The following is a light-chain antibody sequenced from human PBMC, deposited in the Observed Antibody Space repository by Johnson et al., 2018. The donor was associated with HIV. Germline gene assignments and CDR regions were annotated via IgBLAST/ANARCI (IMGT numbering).Light chain of an antibody. Sequence: QSVLTQPPSVSAAPGQKVTISCSGSSSNIGSNYVSWYQQLPGTAPKLLIYDNYKRPSGIPDRFSGSKSGTSATLGITGLQTGDEADYYCGTWDSSLSAYVFVTGTKVTVL. CDR2: DNY. J-gene: IGLJ1*01. V-gene: IGLV1-51*01. CDR1: SSNIGSNY. CDR3: GTWDSSLSAYV.